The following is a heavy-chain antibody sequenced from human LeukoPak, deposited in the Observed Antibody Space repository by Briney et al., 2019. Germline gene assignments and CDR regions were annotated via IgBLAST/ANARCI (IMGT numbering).Heavy chain of an antibody. V-gene: IGHV3-7*03. CDR2: IKQDGSEK. D-gene: IGHD6-19*01. CDR1: RFTFSNSW. Sequence: GGSLRLSCAASRFTFSNSWMSWVRQAPGKGLEWVANIKQDGSEKYYADSVKGRFTISRDNAKNSLYLQMNSLRVEDTAFYYCAKDNRRHYTSGPNPDSLHWGQGALVTVSS. J-gene: IGHJ4*02. CDR3: AKDNRRHYTSGPNPDSLH.